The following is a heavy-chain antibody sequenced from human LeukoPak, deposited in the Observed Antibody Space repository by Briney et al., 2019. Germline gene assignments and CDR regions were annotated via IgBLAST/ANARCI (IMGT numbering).Heavy chain of an antibody. CDR3: ARGPALPQGSWTRNFDY. Sequence: SVKVSCKASGGTFSSYAISWVRQAPGQGLEWMGGIIPIFGTANYAQKFQGRVTITADKSTSTAYMELSSLRSEDTAVYYCARGPALPQGSWTRNFDYWGQGTLVTVSS. D-gene: IGHD6-13*01. V-gene: IGHV1-69*06. CDR1: GGTFSSYA. J-gene: IGHJ4*02. CDR2: IIPIFGTA.